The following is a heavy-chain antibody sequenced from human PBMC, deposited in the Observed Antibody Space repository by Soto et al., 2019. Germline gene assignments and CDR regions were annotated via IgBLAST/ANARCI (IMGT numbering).Heavy chain of an antibody. D-gene: IGHD4-17*01. CDR1: GFTFSSYG. CDR3: AKDLLHKTVTTCGS. J-gene: IGHJ5*02. CDR2: ISYHGNDK. V-gene: IGHV3-30*18. Sequence: QVQLVESGGGVVQPGRSLRLSCAASGFTFSSYGMHWVRQAPGKGLEWVAVISYHGNDKYYAYSVKGRFTNSRDNFKSTLYLPMSSRRAEDTAIYFCAKDLLHKTVTTCGSWGQGTLVTVSS.